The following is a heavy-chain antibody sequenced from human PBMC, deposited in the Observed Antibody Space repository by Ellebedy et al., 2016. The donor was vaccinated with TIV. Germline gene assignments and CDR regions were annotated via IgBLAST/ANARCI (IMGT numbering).Heavy chain of an antibody. J-gene: IGHJ4*02. CDR2: IKQDGGEK. V-gene: IGHV3-7*01. Sequence: GESLKISXAASGFTFSSYWMSWVRQAPGKGLEWVANIKQDGGEKYYVDSVKGRFTISRDNANNPLYLQMNSLRAEDTAVYYCAREVGGGGAYWGQGTLVTVSS. CDR1: GFTFSSYW. D-gene: IGHD2-21*01. CDR3: AREVGGGGAY.